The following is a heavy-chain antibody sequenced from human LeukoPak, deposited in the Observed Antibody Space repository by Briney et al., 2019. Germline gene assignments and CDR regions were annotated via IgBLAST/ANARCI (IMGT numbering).Heavy chain of an antibody. D-gene: IGHD2-2*01. CDR2: IHYSGST. CDR3: ARGPSLPSEYQLPIPSYYFDY. J-gene: IGHJ4*02. Sequence: PSETLSLTCTVSGGSISSSSYYWGWIRQPPGKGLEWIGSIHYSGSTNYNPSLKSRVTISVDTSKNQFSLKLSSVTAADTAVYYCARGPSLPSEYQLPIPSYYFDYWGQGTLVTVSS. V-gene: IGHV4-39*07. CDR1: GGSISSSSYY.